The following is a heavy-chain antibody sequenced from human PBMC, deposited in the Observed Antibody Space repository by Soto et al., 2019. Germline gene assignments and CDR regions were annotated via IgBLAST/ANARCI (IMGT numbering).Heavy chain of an antibody. Sequence: ASVKVSCKASGYTFTGYYMHWVRQAPGQGLEWMGWINPNSGGTNYAQKFQGRVTMTRDTSISTAYMELSRLRSDDTAVYYCALPPHDILGSRYGMDVWGQGTTATVSS. CDR3: ALPPHDILGSRYGMDV. CDR2: INPNSGGT. V-gene: IGHV1-2*02. J-gene: IGHJ6*02. CDR1: GYTFTGYY. D-gene: IGHD3-9*01.